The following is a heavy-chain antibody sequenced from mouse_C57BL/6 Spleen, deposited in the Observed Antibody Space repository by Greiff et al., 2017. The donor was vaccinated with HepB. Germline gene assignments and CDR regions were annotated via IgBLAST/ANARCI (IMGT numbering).Heavy chain of an antibody. CDR1: GYSITSGYY. Sequence: EVQLVESGPGLVKPSQSLSLTCSVTGYSITSGYYWNWIRQFPGNKLEWMGYISYDGSNNYNPSLKNRISITRDTSKNQFFLKLNSVTTEDTATYYCARDPIYYGNYVGAYWGQGTLVTVSA. CDR3: ARDPIYYGNYVGAY. V-gene: IGHV3-6*01. D-gene: IGHD2-1*01. J-gene: IGHJ3*01. CDR2: ISYDGSN.